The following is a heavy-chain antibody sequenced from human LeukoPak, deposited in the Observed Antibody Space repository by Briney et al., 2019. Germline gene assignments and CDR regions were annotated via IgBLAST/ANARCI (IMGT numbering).Heavy chain of an antibody. V-gene: IGHV3-64*01. CDR1: GFTFSTYA. CDR2: ISTNGGGT. CDR3: ATYCSGGSCYSGYDY. D-gene: IGHD2-15*01. Sequence: PAGGSLRLSCAASGFTFSTYAMHWVRQTPGKGLEYVSAISTNGGGTYYANSVKGRFTISRDNSKNTLYLQMGSLRAEDMAVYYCATYCSGGSCYSGYDYWGQGTLVTVSS. J-gene: IGHJ4*02.